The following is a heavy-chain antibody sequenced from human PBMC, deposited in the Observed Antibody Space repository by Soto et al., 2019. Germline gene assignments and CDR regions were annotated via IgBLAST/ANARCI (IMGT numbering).Heavy chain of an antibody. V-gene: IGHV4-34*01. D-gene: IGHD3-22*01. CDR1: GGSFSGYY. Sequence: SETLSLTCAVYGGSFSGYYWTWIRQPPGTGLEWIGEINHSGSTNYNPSLKSRVTISVDTSKNQFSLKLTSVTAADTAVYYCARSSRYSYDCSEGNFDYWGQGTLVTVSS. CDR3: ARSSRYSYDCSEGNFDY. CDR2: INHSGST. J-gene: IGHJ4*02.